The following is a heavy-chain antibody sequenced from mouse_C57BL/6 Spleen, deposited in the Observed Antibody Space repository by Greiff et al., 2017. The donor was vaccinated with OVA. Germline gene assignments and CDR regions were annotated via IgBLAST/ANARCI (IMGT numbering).Heavy chain of an antibody. CDR1: GFTFSSYT. CDR2: ISGGGGNT. V-gene: IGHV5-9*01. CDR3: ARGDDGLSWFAY. D-gene: IGHD2-3*01. Sequence: EVTLVESGGGLVKPGGSLKLSCAASGFTFSSYTMSWVRQTPEKRLEWVATISGGGGNTYYPDSVKGRFTISRDNAKNTLYLQMSSLRSEDTALYYCARGDDGLSWFAYWGQGTLVTVSA. J-gene: IGHJ3*01.